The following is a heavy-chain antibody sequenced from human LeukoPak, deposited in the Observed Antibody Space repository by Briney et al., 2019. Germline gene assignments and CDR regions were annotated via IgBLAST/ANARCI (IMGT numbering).Heavy chain of an antibody. CDR3: ARVLWAAAEEGVDY. J-gene: IGHJ4*02. CDR1: GFTFSSYA. CDR2: ISGSGGST. Sequence: PGGSLRLSCAASGFTFSSYAMSWVRQAPGKGLEWVSAISGSGGSTYYADSVKGRFTISRDNAKNSLYLQMNSLRAEDTAVYYCARVLWAAAEEGVDYWGQGTLVTVSS. V-gene: IGHV3-23*01. D-gene: IGHD3-10*01.